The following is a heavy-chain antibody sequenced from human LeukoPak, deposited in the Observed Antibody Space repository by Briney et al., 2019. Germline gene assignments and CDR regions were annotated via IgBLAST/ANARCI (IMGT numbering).Heavy chain of an antibody. V-gene: IGHV3-30-3*01. Sequence: PGGSLRLSCAASGFTFSSYAMHWVRQAPGKGLEWVAVISYDGSNKYYADSVKGRFTISRDNAKNSLYLQMNSLRAEDTAVYYCARDRATVVTPDAFDIWGQGTMVTVSS. CDR1: GFTFSSYA. D-gene: IGHD4-23*01. CDR2: ISYDGSNK. J-gene: IGHJ3*02. CDR3: ARDRATVVTPDAFDI.